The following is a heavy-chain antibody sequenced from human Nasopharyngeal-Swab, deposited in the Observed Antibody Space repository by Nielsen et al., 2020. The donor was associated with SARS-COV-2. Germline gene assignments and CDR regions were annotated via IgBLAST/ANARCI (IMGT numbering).Heavy chain of an antibody. CDR3: ARGFEYGSGSYYRTYYYYYMDV. D-gene: IGHD3-10*01. CDR2: IYYSGST. J-gene: IGHJ6*03. V-gene: IGHV4-59*01. CDR1: GGSISSYY. Sequence: SETLSLTCTVSGGSISSYYWSWIRQPPGKGLEWIGYIYYSGSTNYNPSLKSRVTISVDTSKNQFSLKLGSVTAADTAVYYCARGFEYGSGSYYRTYYYYYMDVWGEGTTVTVSS.